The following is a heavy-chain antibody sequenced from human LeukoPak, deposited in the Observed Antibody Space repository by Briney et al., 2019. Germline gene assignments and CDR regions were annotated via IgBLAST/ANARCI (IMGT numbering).Heavy chain of an antibody. CDR1: GGSISSGDYY. V-gene: IGHV4-30-4*08. CDR3: ARGGSSWYFDY. CDR2: IYYSGST. D-gene: IGHD6-13*01. Sequence: SETLSLTCTVSGGSISSGDYYWSWIRQPPGKGLEWIGYIYYSGSTYYNPSLKSRVTISVDTSKNQFSLKLSSVTAADTAVYYCARGGSSWYFDYWGPGTLVTVSS. J-gene: IGHJ4*02.